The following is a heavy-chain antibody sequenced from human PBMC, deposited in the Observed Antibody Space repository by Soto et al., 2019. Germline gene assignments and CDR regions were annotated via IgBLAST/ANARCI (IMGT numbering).Heavy chain of an antibody. V-gene: IGHV3-23*01. CDR1: GFTFSSYA. Sequence: EVQLLESGGGLVQPGGSLRLSCAASGFTFSSYAMSWVRQAPGKGLEWVSAISGSGGSTYYADSVKGRFTISRDNSKNTLYLQMNSLRAEDTAVYYCVSYITIFGVVSLAYSGHYWGQGTLVTVSS. CDR2: ISGSGGST. D-gene: IGHD3-3*01. CDR3: VSYITIFGVVSLAYSGHY. J-gene: IGHJ4*02.